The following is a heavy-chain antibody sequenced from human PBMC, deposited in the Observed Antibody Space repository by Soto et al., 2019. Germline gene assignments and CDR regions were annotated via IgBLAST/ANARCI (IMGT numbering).Heavy chain of an antibody. CDR3: AIWSYDSSGYYYVPLLGGYFDY. J-gene: IGHJ4*02. D-gene: IGHD3-22*01. V-gene: IGHV4-30-4*01. CDR2: IYYSGST. CDR1: GGSISSGDYY. Sequence: SETLSLTCTVSGGSISSGDYYWSWIRQPPGKGLEWIGYIYYSGSTYYNPSLKSRVTISVDTSKNQFSLKLSSVTAADTAVYYCAIWSYDSSGYYYVPLLGGYFDYWGQGTLVTVSS.